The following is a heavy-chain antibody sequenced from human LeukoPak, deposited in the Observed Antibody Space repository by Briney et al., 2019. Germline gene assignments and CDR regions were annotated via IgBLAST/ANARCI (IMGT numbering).Heavy chain of an antibody. CDR1: GFTFNNYA. J-gene: IGHJ4*02. CDR3: AREDTAMVPIAIDY. D-gene: IGHD5-18*01. V-gene: IGHV3-23*01. Sequence: GGSLRLSCAASGFTFNNYAMSWVRQAPGKGLEWVSAISGSGGTTYYADSVKGRFTISRDNAKNSLYLQMNSLRAEDTAVYYCAREDTAMVPIAIDYWGQGTLVTVSS. CDR2: ISGSGGTT.